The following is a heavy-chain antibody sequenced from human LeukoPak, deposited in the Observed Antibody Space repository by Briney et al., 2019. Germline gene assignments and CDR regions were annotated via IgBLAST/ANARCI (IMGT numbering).Heavy chain of an antibody. CDR3: ARDQGIAAAGTGAFDI. D-gene: IGHD6-13*01. J-gene: IGHJ3*02. CDR1: GFTFSSYS. CDR2: ISSSSSTI. V-gene: IGHV3-48*04. Sequence: GGSLRLSCAASGFTFSSYSMNWVRQAPGKGLEWVSYISSSSSTIYYADSVKGRFTISRDNAKNSLYLQMNSLRAEDTAVYYCARDQGIAAAGTGAFDIWGQGTMVTVSS.